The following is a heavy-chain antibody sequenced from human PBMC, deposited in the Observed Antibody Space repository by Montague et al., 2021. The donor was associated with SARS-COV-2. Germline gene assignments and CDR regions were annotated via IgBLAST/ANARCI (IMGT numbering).Heavy chain of an antibody. V-gene: IGHV4-39*01. CDR2: IFHNGDS. J-gene: IGHJ4*02. CDR3: ARNVSNLRAAVDYFDY. Sequence: SETLSLTCLVSGGTISTDNLYWYWAWIRQPPGKGLEWIGSIFHNGDSYYNPSLNTRVTISIDTSRNHFSLSLTSVTAPDTAVYYCARNVSNLRAAVDYFDYGGQGTPVTVSS. D-gene: IGHD5/OR15-5a*01. CDR1: GGTISTDNLYWY.